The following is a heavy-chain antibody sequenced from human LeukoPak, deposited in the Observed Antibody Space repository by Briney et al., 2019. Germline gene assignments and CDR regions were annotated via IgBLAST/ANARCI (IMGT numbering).Heavy chain of an antibody. CDR2: ISAYNANT. D-gene: IGHD2-2*02. Sequence: ASVKVSCKASGYTFTSYGISWVRQDPGQGLEWMGWISAYNANTNYAQKLQGRVTMTTDTSTSTAYMELRSLRSDDTAVYYCARDPFTYCSSTSCYTGTGFDPWGQGTLVTVSS. CDR3: ARDPFTYCSSTSCYTGTGFDP. CDR1: GYTFTSYG. J-gene: IGHJ5*02. V-gene: IGHV1-18*01.